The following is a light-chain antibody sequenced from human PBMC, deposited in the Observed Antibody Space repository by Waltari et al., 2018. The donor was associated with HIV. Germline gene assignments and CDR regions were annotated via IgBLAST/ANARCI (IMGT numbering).Light chain of an antibody. CDR2: WAS. J-gene: IGKJ3*01. CDR1: QSVLYSSNNKNY. V-gene: IGKV4-1*01. Sequence: DILMTQSPDSLAVSLGERATINCKSSQSVLYSSNNKNYLAWYQQKPGQPPKLLIYWASTRESGVPDRFSGSGSGTDFTLTISSLQAEDVAVYYCQKYYSTPPFTFGPGTKVDIK. CDR3: QKYYSTPPFT.